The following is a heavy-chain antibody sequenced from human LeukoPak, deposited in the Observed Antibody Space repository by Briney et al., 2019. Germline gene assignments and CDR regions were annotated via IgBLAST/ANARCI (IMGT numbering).Heavy chain of an antibody. CDR3: ARDLYYYDSSGRLYYYYGMDV. J-gene: IGHJ6*02. Sequence: PSETLSLTCAVYGGSFSGYYWSWIRQPPGKGLEWIGYIYYSGSTNYNPSLKSRVTISVDTSKNQFSLKLSSLTAADTAVYYCARDLYYYDSSGRLYYYYGMDVWGQGTTVTVSS. D-gene: IGHD3-22*01. CDR1: GGSFSGYY. V-gene: IGHV4-59*01. CDR2: IYYSGST.